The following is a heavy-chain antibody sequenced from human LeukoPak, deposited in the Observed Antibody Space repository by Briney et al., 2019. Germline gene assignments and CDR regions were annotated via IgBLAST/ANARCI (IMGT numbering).Heavy chain of an antibody. Sequence: GGSLRLSCAASGFTFSSYGMNWVRRAPGKGLEWVASIRFDGRDKYYADSVKGRFTISRDNSENTVDLQMNSLRIEDTAVYYCAKDRYSTSSTFTINPFDYWGQGILVTVSS. D-gene: IGHD6-13*01. V-gene: IGHV3-30*02. J-gene: IGHJ4*02. CDR3: AKDRYSTSSTFTINPFDY. CDR1: GFTFSSYG. CDR2: IRFDGRDK.